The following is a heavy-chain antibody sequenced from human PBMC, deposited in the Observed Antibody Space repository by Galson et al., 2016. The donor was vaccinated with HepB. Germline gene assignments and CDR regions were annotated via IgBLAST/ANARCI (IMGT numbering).Heavy chain of an antibody. CDR1: RVAFSSFG. CDR3: AREGVDQVGMDV. Sequence: SLRLSCAASRVAFSSFGMHWVRQAPGKGLEWVAFIWYDGTQKYYAESVKGRFTISRDNSKNTLYLQMNSLRAEDTAVYYCAREGVDQVGMDVWGQGTTVTVSS. V-gene: IGHV3-33*01. J-gene: IGHJ6*02. CDR2: IWYDGTQK.